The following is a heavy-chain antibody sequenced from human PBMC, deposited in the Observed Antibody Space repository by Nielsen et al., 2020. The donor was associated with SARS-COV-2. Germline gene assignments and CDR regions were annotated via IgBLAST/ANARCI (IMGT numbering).Heavy chain of an antibody. V-gene: IGHV1-3*01. CDR1: GYTFTSYA. Sequence: ASVKVSCKASGYTFTSYAMHWVRQAPGQRLEWMGWINAGNGNTKYSQKFQGRVTITADESTSTAYMELSSLRSEDTAVYYCARAVGNDFWTSAAPYWGQGTLVTVSS. J-gene: IGHJ4*02. CDR3: ARAVGNDFWTSAAPY. D-gene: IGHD3-3*01. CDR2: INAGNGNT.